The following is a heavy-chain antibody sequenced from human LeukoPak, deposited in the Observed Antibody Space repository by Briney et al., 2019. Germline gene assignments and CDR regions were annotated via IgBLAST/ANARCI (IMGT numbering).Heavy chain of an antibody. D-gene: IGHD3-10*01. CDR1: GYTFTSYA. J-gene: IGHJ4*02. Sequence: ASVKVSCKASGYTFTSYAMNWVRQAPGQGLEWMGWINTNTGNPTYAQGFTGRFVFSLDTSVSTAYLQISSLKAEDTAVYYCARGSGYGVRGVITQRGAGNLDYWGQGTLVTVSS. V-gene: IGHV7-4-1*02. CDR3: ARGSGYGVRGVITQRGAGNLDY. CDR2: INTNTGNP.